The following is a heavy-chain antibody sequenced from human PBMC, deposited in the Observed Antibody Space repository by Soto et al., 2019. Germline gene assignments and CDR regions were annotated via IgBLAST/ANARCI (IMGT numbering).Heavy chain of an antibody. Sequence: PGGSLRLSCSASGFIFSAYSMNWVRQAPGKGLEWVAVISYDGSNKYYADSVKGRFTISRDNSKNTLYLQMNSLRAEDTAVYYCAKARIAAAGTFDYWGQGTLVTVSS. CDR1: GFIFSAYS. CDR2: ISYDGSNK. CDR3: AKARIAAAGTFDY. V-gene: IGHV3-30*18. J-gene: IGHJ4*02. D-gene: IGHD6-13*01.